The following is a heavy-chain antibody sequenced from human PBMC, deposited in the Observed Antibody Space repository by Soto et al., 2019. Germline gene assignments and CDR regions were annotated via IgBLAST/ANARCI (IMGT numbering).Heavy chain of an antibody. Sequence: AETLSLTCTVSGGSISIYYWSWIRQPPGKGLEWIGYIYYSGNTNYNPSLKSRVTISVDTSKNQFSLKLSSVTAADTAVYYCARTPTVAPYYSGYWGQGTVVTVSS. CDR2: IYYSGNT. J-gene: IGHJ4*02. CDR1: GGSISIYY. CDR3: ARTPTVAPYYSGY. V-gene: IGHV4-59*01. D-gene: IGHD4-17*01.